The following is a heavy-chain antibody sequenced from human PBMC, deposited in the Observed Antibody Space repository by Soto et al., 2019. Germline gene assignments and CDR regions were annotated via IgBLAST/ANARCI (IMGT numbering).Heavy chain of an antibody. Sequence: PGGSLRLSCAASGLTFSDYYMSWIRQAPGKGLEWVSYISSSGSTIYYADSVKGRFTISRDNAKNSLYLQMDSLRAEDTAVYYCARDLSPLVPAAKPHYMDVWGKGTTVTVSS. CDR3: ARDLSPLVPAAKPHYMDV. CDR1: GLTFSDYY. V-gene: IGHV3-11*01. CDR2: ISSSGSTI. J-gene: IGHJ6*03. D-gene: IGHD2-2*02.